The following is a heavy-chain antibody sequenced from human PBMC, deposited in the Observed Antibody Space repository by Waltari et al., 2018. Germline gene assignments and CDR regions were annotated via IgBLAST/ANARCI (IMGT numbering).Heavy chain of an antibody. CDR1: GYTFTDYS. J-gene: IGHJ4*02. Sequence: QVKLVQSGPEVKTPGASVKVSFKASGYTFTDYSLHWVRQAPGQGLEWMGWINPNSGGTNYAQKLQGRVTMTRDTSISTSYMELSRLGSDDTAVYYCATGLKIGGYTYGYIYWGQGTVVIVSS. CDR2: INPNSGGT. CDR3: ATGLKIGGYTYGYIY. V-gene: IGHV1-2*02. D-gene: IGHD5-18*01.